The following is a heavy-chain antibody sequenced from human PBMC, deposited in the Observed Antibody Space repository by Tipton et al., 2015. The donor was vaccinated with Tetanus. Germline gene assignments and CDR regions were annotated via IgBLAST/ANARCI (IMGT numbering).Heavy chain of an antibody. CDR3: ARGNRITSYLDY. D-gene: IGHD1-20*01. CDR1: GYSFGSYG. V-gene: IGHV1-18*01. CDR2: IDTRNGNT. Sequence: QVQLVQSGAEMKKPGASVKVSCKTSGYSFGSYGITWVRQAPGQGLEWMGWIDTRNGNTAYAPKFQGRVTMTTDTFTTTAYMELRSLRSDDTALFWCARGNRITSYLDYWGQGTLVTVSS. J-gene: IGHJ4*02.